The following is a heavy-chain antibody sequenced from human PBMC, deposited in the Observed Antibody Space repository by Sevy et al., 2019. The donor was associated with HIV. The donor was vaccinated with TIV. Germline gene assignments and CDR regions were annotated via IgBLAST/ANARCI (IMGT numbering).Heavy chain of an antibody. D-gene: IGHD6-13*01. CDR3: ATHAGIAAAGRVFDY. CDR2: TRNKADSYTT. Sequence: GGSLRLSCAASGFTFSDHYMEWVRQAPGKGLEWVGRTRNKADSYTTEYAASVKGRFTISRDDSKNSLYLQMNSLKTEDTAVYYCATHAGIAAAGRVFDYWGQRTLVTDSS. V-gene: IGHV3-72*01. CDR1: GFTFSDHY. J-gene: IGHJ4*02.